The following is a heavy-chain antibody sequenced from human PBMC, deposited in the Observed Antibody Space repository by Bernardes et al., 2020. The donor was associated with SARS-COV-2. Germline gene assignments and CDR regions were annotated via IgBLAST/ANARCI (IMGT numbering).Heavy chain of an antibody. D-gene: IGHD5-18*01. CDR2: INPNSGGT. J-gene: IGHJ4*02. CDR1: GYTFTGYY. CDR3: ARDFSVVQLWSYLNFDY. V-gene: IGHV1-2*02. Sequence: ASVKVSCKASGYTFTGYYMHWVRQAPGQGLEWMGWINPNSGGTNYAQKFQGRVTMTRDTSISTAYMELSRLRSDDTAVYYCARDFSVVQLWSYLNFDYWGQGTLVTVSS.